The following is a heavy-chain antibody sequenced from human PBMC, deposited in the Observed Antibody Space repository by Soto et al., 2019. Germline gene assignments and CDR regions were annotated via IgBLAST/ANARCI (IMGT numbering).Heavy chain of an antibody. J-gene: IGHJ4*02. V-gene: IGHV1-69*04. CDR2: IIPILGIA. CDR1: GGTFSSYT. D-gene: IGHD6-13*01. Sequence: GASVKVSCKASGGTFSSYTISWVRQAPGQGLEWMGRIIPILGIANYAQKFQGRVTITADKSTSTAYMELSSLRSEDTAVYYCARDLGGIAAAGTHDYWGQGTLVTVSS. CDR3: ARDLGGIAAAGTHDY.